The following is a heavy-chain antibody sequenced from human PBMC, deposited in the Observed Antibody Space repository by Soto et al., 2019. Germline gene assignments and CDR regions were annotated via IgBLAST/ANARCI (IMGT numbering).Heavy chain of an antibody. Sequence: QVQVVQSGAEVRKPGASVKVSCKASGYTFNNYGFSWVRQAPGQGLEWMGWISGYNGNTKYAQKLQGRVTMTTDTSTRNDYMELRSLGSDDTAVYYCDREGYCSSSSCYDAPWGYYSYYGLDVWGQGTTVTVSS. CDR3: DREGYCSSSSCYDAPWGYYSYYGLDV. CDR2: ISGYNGNT. V-gene: IGHV1-18*01. CDR1: GYTFNNYG. J-gene: IGHJ6*02. D-gene: IGHD2-2*01.